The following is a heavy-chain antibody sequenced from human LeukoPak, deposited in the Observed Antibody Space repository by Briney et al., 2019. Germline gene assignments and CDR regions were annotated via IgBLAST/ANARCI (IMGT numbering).Heavy chain of an antibody. CDR1: GFTFSSYA. CDR3: AKTKEKYSSSSSDY. Sequence: GGSLRLSCAASGFTFSSYAMSWVRQAPGKGLEWVSAISGSGGSTYYADSVKGRFTISRDNSKNTLYLQMSSLRAEDTAVYYCAKTKEKYSSSSSDYWGQGTLVTVSS. D-gene: IGHD6-6*01. V-gene: IGHV3-23*01. CDR2: ISGSGGST. J-gene: IGHJ4*02.